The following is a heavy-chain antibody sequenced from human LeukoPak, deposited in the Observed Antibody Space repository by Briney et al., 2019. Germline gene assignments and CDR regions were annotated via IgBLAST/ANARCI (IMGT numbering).Heavy chain of an antibody. V-gene: IGHV1-8*01. D-gene: IGHD4-17*01. Sequence: ASVKVSCKASGYSFVSYDINWVRQAAGQGLEWMGWMNPYGGNTAYAQKFQGRITMTRDTSISTAYMELSSLTSEDTAVYYCVRDDYGDFAWGQGTLVTVSS. CDR1: GYSFVSYD. CDR3: VRDDYGDFA. CDR2: MNPYGGNT. J-gene: IGHJ5*02.